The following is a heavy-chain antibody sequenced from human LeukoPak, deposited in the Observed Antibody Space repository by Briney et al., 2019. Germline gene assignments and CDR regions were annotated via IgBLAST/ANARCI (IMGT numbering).Heavy chain of an antibody. CDR1: GYTFTGYY. D-gene: IGHD3-10*01. Sequence: ASVKVSCKASGYTFTGYYMHWVRQAPGRGLEWMGWINPNSGGTNYAQKFQGRVTMTRDTSISTAYMELSRLRSDDTAVYYCARPLRVTMIRGAAFRASSDFDPWGQGTLVTVSS. V-gene: IGHV1-2*02. CDR2: INPNSGGT. J-gene: IGHJ5*02. CDR3: ARPLRVTMIRGAAFRASSDFDP.